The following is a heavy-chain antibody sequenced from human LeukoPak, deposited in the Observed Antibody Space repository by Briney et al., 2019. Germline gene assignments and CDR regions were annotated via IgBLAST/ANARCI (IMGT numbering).Heavy chain of an antibody. CDR2: ISDSSSFI. D-gene: IGHD5-24*01. V-gene: IGHV3-21*01. Sequence: GGSLRLSCAAPGFTFSTYTMNWVRQAPGKGLEWVSSISDSSSFIYYADSMRGRFTISRDDDKNSLFLQMNSLRAEDTAVYYCVRERSRGTDAYDLGGQGTMVTVSS. CDR3: VRERSRGTDAYDL. J-gene: IGHJ3*01. CDR1: GFTFSTYT.